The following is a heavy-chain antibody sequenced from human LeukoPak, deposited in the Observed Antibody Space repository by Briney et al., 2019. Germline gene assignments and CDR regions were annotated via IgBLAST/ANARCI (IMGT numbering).Heavy chain of an antibody. Sequence: PSETLSLTCTVSGGSISSYYWSWIRQPPGKGLEWIGYIYYSGSANYNPSLKSRVTISVDTSKNQFSLKLSSVTAADTAVYYCFFRPTTAYDIVSYPLDYWGQGTLVTVSS. CDR2: IYYSGSA. V-gene: IGHV4-59*12. D-gene: IGHD3-9*01. J-gene: IGHJ4*02. CDR1: GGSISSYY. CDR3: FFRPTTAYDIVSYPLDY.